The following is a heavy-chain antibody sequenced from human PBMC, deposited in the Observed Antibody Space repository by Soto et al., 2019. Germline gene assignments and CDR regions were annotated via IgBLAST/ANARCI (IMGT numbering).Heavy chain of an antibody. CDR3: ARVGSLRFLGGGLYYHGMDV. J-gene: IGHJ6*02. V-gene: IGHV1-69*13. Sequence: ASVNVSCKASGGAFSSYAISWVRRAPGQGLELMGGIIPIFGTANYAQEFQGRVTITADESTSTAYMELSSLRSEDTAVDYCARVGSLRFLGGGLYYHGMDVWGQGTTVTVSS. CDR2: IIPIFGTA. D-gene: IGHD3-3*01. CDR1: GGAFSSYA.